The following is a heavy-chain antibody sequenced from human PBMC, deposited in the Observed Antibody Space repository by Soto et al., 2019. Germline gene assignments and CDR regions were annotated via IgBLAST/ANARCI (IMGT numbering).Heavy chain of an antibody. CDR3: ARVYYSNLPYYFYYMDV. V-gene: IGHV3-21*01. D-gene: IGHD4-4*01. CDR1: GFTFSSYS. Sequence: PGGSLRLSCAASGFTFSSYSMNWVRQAPGKGLEWVSSSSSSSTYIYYADSVKDRFTISRDNAKNSLYLQMNSLRAEDTAVYFCARVYYSNLPYYFYYMDVWGQGTTVTVSS. J-gene: IGHJ6*02. CDR2: SSSSSTYI.